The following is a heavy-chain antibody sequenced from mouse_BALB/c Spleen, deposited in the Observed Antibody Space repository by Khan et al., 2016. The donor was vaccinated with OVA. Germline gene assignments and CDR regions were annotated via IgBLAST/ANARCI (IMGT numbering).Heavy chain of an antibody. Sequence: VELVESGPGLVAPSQSLSIRCTVSGLSLTNYGVSWVRQPPGKGLEWLGVIWGDGSTNYHSVLKSRLSISKDNSKSQVFVKLISLQTDDTATYYCAIIYYGYDWFAYWGQGTLVTVSA. D-gene: IGHD2-2*01. V-gene: IGHV2-3*01. J-gene: IGHJ3*01. CDR3: AIIYYGYDWFAY. CDR2: IWGDGST. CDR1: GLSLTNYG.